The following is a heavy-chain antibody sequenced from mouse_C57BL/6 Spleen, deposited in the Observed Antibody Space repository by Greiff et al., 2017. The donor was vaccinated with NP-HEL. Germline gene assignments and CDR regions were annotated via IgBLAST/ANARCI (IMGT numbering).Heavy chain of an antibody. Sequence: QVQLQQPGAELVRPGSSVKLSCKASGYTFTSYWMDWVKQRPGQGLEWIGNIYPSDSETHYNQKFKDKATLTVDKSSSTAYMQLSSLTSEDSAVYYCARRTYYSNYGAWFAYWGQGTLVTVSA. CDR2: IYPSDSET. V-gene: IGHV1-61*01. J-gene: IGHJ3*01. CDR1: GYTFTSYW. D-gene: IGHD2-5*01. CDR3: ARRTYYSNYGAWFAY.